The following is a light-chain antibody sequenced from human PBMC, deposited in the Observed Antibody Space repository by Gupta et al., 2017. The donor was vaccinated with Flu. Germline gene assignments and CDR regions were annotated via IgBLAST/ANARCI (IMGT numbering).Light chain of an antibody. CDR3: RQRGNWPPST. CDR1: ESISTY. Sequence: EIVLTQSPATLSLSPGESATLSCRASESISTYLAWYKQKPGQSPRLLIFDASKRATGVPFRFSGSGYGTDFTLTINSREPEDFAVYYCRQRGNWPPSTFGQGTKVEIK. V-gene: IGKV3-11*01. J-gene: IGKJ2*01. CDR2: DAS.